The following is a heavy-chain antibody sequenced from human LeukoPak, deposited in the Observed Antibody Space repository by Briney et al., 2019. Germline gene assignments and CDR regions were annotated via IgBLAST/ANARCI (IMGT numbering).Heavy chain of an antibody. CDR2: IIPIFGTA. CDR1: GGTFSSYA. V-gene: IGHV1-69*13. D-gene: IGHD1-14*01. Sequence: SVKDSCKASGGTFSSYAISWVRQAPGQGLEWMGGIIPIFGTANYAQKLRGRVTITADASTSTAYMELSSLRSEDTAVYYCAMRKGISYWGQGTLVTVSS. J-gene: IGHJ4*02. CDR3: AMRKGISY.